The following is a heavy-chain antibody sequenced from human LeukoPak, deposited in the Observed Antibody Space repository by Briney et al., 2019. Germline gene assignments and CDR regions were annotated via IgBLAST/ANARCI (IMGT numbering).Heavy chain of an antibody. CDR1: GGSINSYY. D-gene: IGHD6-13*01. V-gene: IGHV4-59*01. Sequence: PSETLSLTCTVSGGSINSYYWSWIRQPPGKGLEWIGYIYYSGSTNYNPSLKSRVTISVDTSKNQFSLRLSSVTAADTALYYCARVTGYMVEDYFDYWGQGTLVTVST. J-gene: IGHJ4*02. CDR3: ARVTGYMVEDYFDY. CDR2: IYYSGST.